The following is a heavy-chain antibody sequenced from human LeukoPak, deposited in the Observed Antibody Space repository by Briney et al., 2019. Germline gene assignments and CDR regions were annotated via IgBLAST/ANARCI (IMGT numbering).Heavy chain of an antibody. J-gene: IGHJ4*02. CDR2: ISYDGSNK. D-gene: IGHD6-13*01. V-gene: IGHV3-30*19. Sequence: PGRSLRLSCVASGFSFSTYGIHWVRQAPGKGLEWVAVISYDGSNKYYADSVKGRFTISRDNSKNTLYLQMNSLRAEDTAVYYCARDRYDSSSSARFDYWGQGTLVTVSS. CDR1: GFSFSTYG. CDR3: ARDRYDSSSSARFDY.